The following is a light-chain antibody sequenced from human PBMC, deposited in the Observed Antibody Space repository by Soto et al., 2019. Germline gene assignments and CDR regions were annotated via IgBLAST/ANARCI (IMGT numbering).Light chain of an antibody. CDR3: QQYNSYQYT. CDR1: QSISSW. Sequence: DIQMTQSPSTLSASVGDRVTITCRASQSISSWLAWYQQKPGKAPKLQIYKASSLESGVPSRFSGSGSGTEFTLTISSLQPDDFATYYCQQYNSYQYTFGQGTKVDIK. J-gene: IGKJ2*01. V-gene: IGKV1-5*03. CDR2: KAS.